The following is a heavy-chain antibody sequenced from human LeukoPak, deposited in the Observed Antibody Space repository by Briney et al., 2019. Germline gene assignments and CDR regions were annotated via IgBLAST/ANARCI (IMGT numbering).Heavy chain of an antibody. Sequence: PSETLSLTCTVSGASISSYYWSWIRQLPGKGLEWIGYIYYSGSTNYNPSLKSRVTISVDTSKNQFSLKLTSVTAADTAVYYCARLGIGVVPTAMLGDYYFDYWGQGTLVTVSS. D-gene: IGHD2-2*01. CDR1: GASISSYY. CDR3: ARLGIGVVPTAMLGDYYFDY. V-gene: IGHV4-59*08. J-gene: IGHJ4*02. CDR2: IYYSGST.